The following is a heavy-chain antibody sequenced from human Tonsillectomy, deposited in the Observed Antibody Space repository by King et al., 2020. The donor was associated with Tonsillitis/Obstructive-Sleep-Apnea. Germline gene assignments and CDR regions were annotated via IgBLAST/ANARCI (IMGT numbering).Heavy chain of an antibody. CDR3: AGGPTRGYFDY. J-gene: IGHJ4*02. CDR1: GYTFTSYS. V-gene: IGHV1-46*01. Sequence: QLVQSGAEVKKPGASVKVSCKASGYTFTSYSMHWVRQAPGQGLEWMGIINPSGGSTSYAQKFQGRVTMNRDTSTTTVYMELSSLRSEDTAVYYCAGGPTRGYFDYWGQGTLVTVSS. CDR2: INPSGGST. D-gene: IGHD3-16*01.